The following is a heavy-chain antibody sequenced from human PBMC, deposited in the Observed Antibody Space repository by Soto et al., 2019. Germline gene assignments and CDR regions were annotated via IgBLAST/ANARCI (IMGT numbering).Heavy chain of an antibody. V-gene: IGHV3-23*01. CDR2: ISGSDGKT. CDR3: ARWRFLDY. J-gene: IGHJ4*02. Sequence: EVQLLESGGGLVRPGGSLRLSCAASGFSFTSYALSWVRQAPGKGLEWVSTISGSDGKTYYADSVKGRFSISRDTSKTTLYLQMNGLRVEDTAVYYCARWRFLDYWGQGTRVTVS. CDR1: GFSFTSYA. D-gene: IGHD2-21*01.